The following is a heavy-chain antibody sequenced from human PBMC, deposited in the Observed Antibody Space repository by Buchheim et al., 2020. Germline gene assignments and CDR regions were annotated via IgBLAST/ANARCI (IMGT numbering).Heavy chain of an antibody. J-gene: IGHJ1*01. CDR1: GLSLSSHW. D-gene: IGHD2/OR15-2a*01. V-gene: IGHV3-7*03. CDR3: AADCLNSNCLGS. Sequence: AQLAESGGGSVQPGGSLRLSCGGPGLSLSSHWMFWVRQAPGKGLEWVAHISPDGAEMYYLDSVKGRFSISSDNHRNSLVLQMNNLRGDETAVYFCAADCLNSNCLGSWGQGTL. CDR2: ISPDGAEM.